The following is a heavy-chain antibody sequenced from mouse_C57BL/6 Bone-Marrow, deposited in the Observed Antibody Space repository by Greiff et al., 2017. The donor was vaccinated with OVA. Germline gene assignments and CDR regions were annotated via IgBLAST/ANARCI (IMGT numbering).Heavy chain of an antibody. J-gene: IGHJ3*01. CDR3: ARPGDYDGDWFAY. Sequence: QVQLQQSGAELVKPGASVKMSCKASGYTFTTYPIEWMKQNHGKSLEWIGNFHPYNDDTKYNEKFKGKATLTVEKSSSTVYLELSRLTSDDSAVYSGARPGDYDGDWFAYWGQGTLVTVSA. CDR1: GYTFTTYP. D-gene: IGHD2-4*01. CDR2: FHPYNDDT. V-gene: IGHV1-47*01.